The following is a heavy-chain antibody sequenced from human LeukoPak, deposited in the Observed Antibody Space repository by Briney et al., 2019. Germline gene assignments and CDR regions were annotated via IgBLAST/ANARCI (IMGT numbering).Heavy chain of an antibody. V-gene: IGHV3-30*04. D-gene: IGHD3-22*01. Sequence: GRSLRLSCAASGFTFSSYAMHWVRQAPGKGLEWVAVISYDGSNKYYADSVKGRFTISRDNAKNSLYLQMNSLRAEDTAVYYCARGRYDSSGYYALFDYWGQGTLVTVSS. CDR1: GFTFSSYA. CDR3: ARGRYDSSGYYALFDY. J-gene: IGHJ4*02. CDR2: ISYDGSNK.